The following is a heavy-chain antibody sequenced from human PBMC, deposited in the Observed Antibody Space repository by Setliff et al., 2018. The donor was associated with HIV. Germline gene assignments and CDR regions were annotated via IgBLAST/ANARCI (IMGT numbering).Heavy chain of an antibody. CDR3: ATSGTYYYGSGTYHASAF. CDR1: GYIFTDYY. D-gene: IGHD3-10*01. J-gene: IGHJ4*02. CDR2: VDPQDGET. Sequence: ASVKVSCKSSGYIFTDYYMHWAQQAPGEGLEWMGRVDPQDGETKYAEKFQGRVTITADTSTGTSVMELSSLKSEDTAVYYCATSGTYYYGSGTYHASAFWGQGTLVTVS. V-gene: IGHV1-69-2*01.